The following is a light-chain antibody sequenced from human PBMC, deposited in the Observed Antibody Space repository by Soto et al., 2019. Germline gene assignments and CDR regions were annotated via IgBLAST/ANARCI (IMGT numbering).Light chain of an antibody. CDR2: AVR. V-gene: IGLV2-11*01. CDR3: CSYAGSTVFDV. Sequence: QSALTQPRSVSGSRGQTVTISCTGSSSDIGAYNFVSWYQQFAGQAPKLLIFAVRKRPAGVPARFSASKSGNTASLTISWLEAEDEADYYFCSYAGSTVFDVFGTGTKLTVL. CDR1: SSDIGAYNF. J-gene: IGLJ1*01.